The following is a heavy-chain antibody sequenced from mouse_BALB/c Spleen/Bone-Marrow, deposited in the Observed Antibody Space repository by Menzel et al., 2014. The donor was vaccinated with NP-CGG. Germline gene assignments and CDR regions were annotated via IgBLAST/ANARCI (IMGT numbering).Heavy chain of an antibody. J-gene: IGHJ4*01. Sequence: VQGVESGPGLVAPSQSLSITCTVSGFSLTDYGVSWIRRPPGKGLEWLGVIWGGGSTYYNSALKSRLSISKDNSKSQVFLKMNSLKTDDTAMYYCAKHRLTYYVMDYWGQGTSVTVSS. CDR3: AKHRLTYYVMDY. CDR1: GFSLTDYG. V-gene: IGHV2-6-5*01. CDR2: IWGGGST. D-gene: IGHD1-3*01.